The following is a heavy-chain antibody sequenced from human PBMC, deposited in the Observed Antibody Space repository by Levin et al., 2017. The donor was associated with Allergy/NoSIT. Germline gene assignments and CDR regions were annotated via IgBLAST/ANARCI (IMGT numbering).Heavy chain of an antibody. Sequence: GESLKISCKGSGYSFSTYWIGWVRQLPGKGLEWMGIIYAGDSDTRYSPSFQGQVTISVDKSISTAYLQWSSLKASDTAIYYCAKLRRSAIRYDAFDIWGQGTMVTVSS. D-gene: IGHD3-16*01. J-gene: IGHJ3*02. CDR3: AKLRRSAIRYDAFDI. CDR2: IYAGDSDT. CDR1: GYSFSTYW. V-gene: IGHV5-51*01.